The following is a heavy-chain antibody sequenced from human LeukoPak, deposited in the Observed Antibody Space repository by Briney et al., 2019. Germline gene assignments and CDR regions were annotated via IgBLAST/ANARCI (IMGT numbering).Heavy chain of an antibody. V-gene: IGHV3-33*01. Sequence: GRSLRLSCAASGFTFSTYGMHWVRQAPGKGLEWVAVIWYDGSNKYYADSVKGRFTISRDNSKNTLYLQMNSLRAEDTAVYYCASSFGDRGNYYYGMDVWAKGPRSPSP. CDR2: IWYDGSNK. CDR1: GFTFSTYG. D-gene: IGHD3-10*01. J-gene: IGHJ6*02. CDR3: ASSFGDRGNYYYGMDV.